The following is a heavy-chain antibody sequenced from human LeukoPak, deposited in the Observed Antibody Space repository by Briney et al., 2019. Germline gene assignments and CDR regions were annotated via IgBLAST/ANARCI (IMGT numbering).Heavy chain of an antibody. CDR1: GGTLSRYG. CDR2: IITYNGNT. Sequence: ASVKVSCKASGGTLSRYGINWVRQAPGQGLEWMGCIITYNGNTYYSQKLQGRVTMTTDTSTSTAYMELRSLRSDDTAVYYCAKTTVTSEEYFYYYMDVWGKGTTVTVSS. J-gene: IGHJ6*03. D-gene: IGHD4-17*01. V-gene: IGHV1-18*01. CDR3: AKTTVTSEEYFYYYMDV.